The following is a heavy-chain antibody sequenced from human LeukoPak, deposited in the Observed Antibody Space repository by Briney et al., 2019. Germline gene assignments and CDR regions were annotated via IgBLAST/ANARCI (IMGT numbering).Heavy chain of an antibody. CDR3: ARARVVVAASYNWFDP. D-gene: IGHD2-15*01. V-gene: IGHV4-31*03. J-gene: IGHJ5*02. CDR1: GGSISRGGYY. CDR2: IYYSGST. Sequence: PSETLSLTCTVSGGSISRGGYYWSWIRQHPGKGLEWIGYIYYSGSTYYNPSLKSRVTISVDTSKNQFSLKLSSVTAADTAVYYCARARVVVAASYNWFDPWGQGTLVTVSS.